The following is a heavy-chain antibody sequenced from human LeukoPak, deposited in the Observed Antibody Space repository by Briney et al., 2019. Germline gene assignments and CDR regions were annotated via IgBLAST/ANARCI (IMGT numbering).Heavy chain of an antibody. CDR2: IYPGDFDT. Sequence: PEESLKISCMGSGYSFTSYWIGWVRQMPGKGLEWMGIIYPGDFDTRYSPSFEGQVTISADKSISTAYLQWSSLKASDTAMYYCASRGRYCSGGSCYPHAFDIWGQGTMVTVSS. J-gene: IGHJ3*02. CDR3: ASRGRYCSGGSCYPHAFDI. CDR1: GYSFTSYW. D-gene: IGHD2-15*01. V-gene: IGHV5-51*01.